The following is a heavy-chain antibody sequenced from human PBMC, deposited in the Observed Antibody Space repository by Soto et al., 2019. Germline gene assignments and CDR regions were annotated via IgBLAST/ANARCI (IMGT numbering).Heavy chain of an antibody. Sequence: QITLKESGPTLVKPTQTLTLTCTFSGFSLSTSGVGVGWIRQPPGKALEWLALIYWDDDKRYSPSLKSRLTITKDTSKNQVVLTMTNMDPVDTAKYSCAHSSGSSWFQNHFDYWGQGTLVTVSS. V-gene: IGHV2-5*02. CDR1: GFSLSTSGVG. CDR2: IYWDDDK. CDR3: AHSSGSSWFQNHFDY. D-gene: IGHD6-13*01. J-gene: IGHJ4*02.